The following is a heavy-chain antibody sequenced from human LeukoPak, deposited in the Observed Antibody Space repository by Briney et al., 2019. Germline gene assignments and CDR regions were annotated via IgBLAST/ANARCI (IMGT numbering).Heavy chain of an antibody. J-gene: IGHJ4*02. D-gene: IGHD6-13*01. CDR1: GFTLSGYG. CDR3: TCPSAAGPN. V-gene: IGHV3-7*03. CDR2: IKQDGSQK. Sequence: HGGALRLSCAASGFTLSGYGMRWGRQAPGKGLEWVANIKQDGSQKYYVDSVKGRFTISRDNAKNSLYLQMNSLRAEDTAMYYCTCPSAAGPNWGQGTLVTVSS.